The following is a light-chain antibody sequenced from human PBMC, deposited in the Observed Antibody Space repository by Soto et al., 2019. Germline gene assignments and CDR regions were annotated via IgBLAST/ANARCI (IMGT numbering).Light chain of an antibody. J-gene: IGKJ1*01. CDR3: HQYNGWPRT. CDR2: GTS. CDR1: QNISGS. V-gene: IGKV3-15*01. Sequence: EIVLTQSPVTLSLSPGERATLSCRASQNISGSLGWYQQIPGQGPSLLIYGTSTRAGGVPARFSGGGSGTEFPLTITRLQDDDFAVYYCHQYNGWPRTFGQGTKVEI.